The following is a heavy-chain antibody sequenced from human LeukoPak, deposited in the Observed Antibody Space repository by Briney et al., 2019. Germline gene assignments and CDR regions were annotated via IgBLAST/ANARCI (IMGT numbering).Heavy chain of an antibody. CDR1: GGTFSSYA. CDR2: IIPIFGTA. J-gene: IGHJ4*02. CDR3: ARDRAVYGEQGYFDH. Sequence: SVKVSCKASGGTFSSYAISWVRQAPGQGLEWMGGIIPIFGTANYAQKFQGRVTITADKSTSTAYMELSSLRSEDTAVYYCARDRAVYGEQGYFDHWGQGTLVTVSS. V-gene: IGHV1-69*06. D-gene: IGHD4-17*01.